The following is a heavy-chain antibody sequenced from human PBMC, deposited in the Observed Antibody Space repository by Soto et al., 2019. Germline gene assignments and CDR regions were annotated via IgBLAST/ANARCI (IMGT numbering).Heavy chain of an antibody. J-gene: IGHJ4*02. CDR1: GFTFPSYW. CDR3: ARYHPTSGLYFDY. Sequence: EVQLVESGGGLVQPGGSLRLSCAASGFTFPSYWMSWVRQAPGKGLEWVANIKQDGSEKYYVDSVKGRFTVSRDNAKNSLYLQMHALRAEGTAVYYCARYHPTSGLYFDYWGQGTLVTVSS. CDR2: IKQDGSEK. D-gene: IGHD2-8*02. V-gene: IGHV3-7*04.